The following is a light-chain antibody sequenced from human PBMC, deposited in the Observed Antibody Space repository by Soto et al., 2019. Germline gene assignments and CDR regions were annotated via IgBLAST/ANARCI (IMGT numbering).Light chain of an antibody. CDR1: QSVSSSY. J-gene: IGKJ1*01. CDR3: QQYNHWPPLT. V-gene: IGKV3-15*01. CDR2: GAS. Sequence: EIVMTQSPVTLSVSPGERATLSCGASQSVSSSYLAWYQQKPGQAPRLLIYGASTRATGIPARFSGSGSGTEFTLTISSLQSEDFAVYYCQQYNHWPPLTFGQGTKVDIK.